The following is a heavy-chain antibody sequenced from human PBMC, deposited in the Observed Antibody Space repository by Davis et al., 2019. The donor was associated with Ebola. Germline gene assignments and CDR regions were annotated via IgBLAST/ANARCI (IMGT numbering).Heavy chain of an antibody. V-gene: IGHV3-23*01. D-gene: IGHD6-19*01. CDR3: VRDQVGWSFDF. J-gene: IGHJ4*02. CDR1: GFTFSSYA. CDR2: ISGSGGST. Sequence: GESLKISCAASGFTFSSYAMSWVRQAPGKGLEWVSAISGSGGSTYYADSVKGRFTISRDNSKNTLYLQMNSLRDEDTAMYYCVRDQVGWSFDFWGQGTLVTVSS.